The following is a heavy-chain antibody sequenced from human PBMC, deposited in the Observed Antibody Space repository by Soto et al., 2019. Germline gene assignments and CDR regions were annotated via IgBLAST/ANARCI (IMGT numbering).Heavy chain of an antibody. J-gene: IGHJ4*02. CDR1: GYSFTSYW. Sequence: PGESLKISCKGSGYSFTSYWIGWVRQMPGKGLEWMGIIYPGDSDTRYSPSFQGQVTISADKSISTAYLQWSSLKASDTAMYYCARSTYHDFWSGYYVFDYWGQGTQVTVSS. CDR3: ARSTYHDFWSGYYVFDY. CDR2: IYPGDSDT. D-gene: IGHD3-3*01. V-gene: IGHV5-51*01.